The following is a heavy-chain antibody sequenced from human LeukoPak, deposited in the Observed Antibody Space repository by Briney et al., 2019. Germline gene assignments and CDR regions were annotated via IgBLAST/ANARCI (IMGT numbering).Heavy chain of an antibody. D-gene: IGHD1-26*01. CDR1: GFTFSSYW. CDR3: ARVQWELRGVGSYFEY. V-gene: IGHV3-7*01. Sequence: SGGSLRLSCVVYGFTFSSYWMSWVRQAPGKGLEWVANIKQDGSEKYYVDSVKGRFTMSRDNAKNSLYLQMNSLRAEDTAVYYCARVQWELRGVGSYFEYWGQGALVTVSS. J-gene: IGHJ4*02. CDR2: IKQDGSEK.